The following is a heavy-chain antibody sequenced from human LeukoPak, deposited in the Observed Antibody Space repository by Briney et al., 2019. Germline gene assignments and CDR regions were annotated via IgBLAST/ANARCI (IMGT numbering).Heavy chain of an antibody. D-gene: IGHD3-22*01. CDR2: IKQDGSEK. V-gene: IGHV3-7*01. CDR1: GFTFSSYW. CDR3: ARAMEPYYDSNGCDY. J-gene: IGHJ4*02. Sequence: GESLRLSCVPSGFTFSSYWMTWVRQAPGKGLEWMANIKQDGSEKYYVGSVKGRFIISRDNAKNSLYLQMNSLRAEDTAVYYCARAMEPYYDSNGCDYWGQGTPVTVSS.